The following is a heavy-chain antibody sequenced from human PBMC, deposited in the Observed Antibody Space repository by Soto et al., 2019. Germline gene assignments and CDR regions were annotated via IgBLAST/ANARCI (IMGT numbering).Heavy chain of an antibody. CDR3: ARGTLDWNYLFDY. J-gene: IGHJ4*02. CDR2: IYPGDSDT. CDR1: GDSFTSYW. D-gene: IGHD1-7*01. Sequence: PGGSLKISCSGSGDSFTSYWIGWVRQMPGKGLEWMGIIYPGDSDTRYSPSFQGQVTISADKSISTAYLQWSSLKASDTAMYYCARGTLDWNYLFDYWGQGTLVTVSS. V-gene: IGHV5-51*01.